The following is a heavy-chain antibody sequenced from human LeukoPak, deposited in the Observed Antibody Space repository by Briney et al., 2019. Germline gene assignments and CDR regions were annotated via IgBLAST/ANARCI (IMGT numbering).Heavy chain of an antibody. CDR3: ARDRGSTVTISGGWLDY. V-gene: IGHV1-46*01. J-gene: IGHJ4*02. D-gene: IGHD4-11*01. CDR1: GYTFTSYY. CDR2: INPSGGST. Sequence: ASVKVSCKASGYTFTSYYMHWVRQAPGQGLGWMGIINPSGGSTSYAQKFQGRVTMTRDTSTSTVYMELSSLRSEDTAVYYCARDRGSTVTISGGWLDYWGQGTLVTVSS.